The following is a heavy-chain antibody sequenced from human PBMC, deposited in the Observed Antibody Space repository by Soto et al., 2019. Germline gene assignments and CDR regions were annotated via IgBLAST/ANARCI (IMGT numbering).Heavy chain of an antibody. Sequence: QVQLQQWGAGLLKPSETLSLTCAVYGGSFSGYYWSWIRQPPGKGLEWIGEINHSGSTNYNPSLKSRVTISVDTSKNQFSLKLSSVTAADTAVYYCARSPGFMVDYWCQGTLVTVSS. CDR2: INHSGST. V-gene: IGHV4-34*01. J-gene: IGHJ4*02. CDR3: ARSPGFMVDY. CDR1: GGSFSGYY.